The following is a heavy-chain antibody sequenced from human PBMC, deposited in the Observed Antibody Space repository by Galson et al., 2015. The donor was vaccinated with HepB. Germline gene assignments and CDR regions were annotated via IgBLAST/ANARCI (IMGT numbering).Heavy chain of an antibody. Sequence: ETLSLTCTVSGGSISSYYWSWIRQPPGKGLEWIGYIYYSGSTNYNPSLKSRVTISVDTSKNQFSLKLSSVTAADTAVYYCARHDHITGTNFDYWGQGTLVTVSS. CDR1: GGSISSYY. CDR2: IYYSGST. CDR3: ARHDHITGTNFDY. D-gene: IGHD1-20*01. J-gene: IGHJ4*02. V-gene: IGHV4-59*08.